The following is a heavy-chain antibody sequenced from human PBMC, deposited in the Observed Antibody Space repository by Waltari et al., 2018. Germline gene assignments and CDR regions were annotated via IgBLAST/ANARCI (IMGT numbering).Heavy chain of an antibody. D-gene: IGHD3-16*01. Sequence: QLQLQESGPRLVKPSETLSLTCSVSGDSIHTDSYYWGWIRQSPGKTLEWIGRVHSTGNTYYNPSLKSRLSISIDASKNQFSLNLTSVTTADTATYFCARRWGGRLGPNKDRPPFDYWGQGTLVTVSS. J-gene: IGHJ4*02. CDR2: VHSTGNT. V-gene: IGHV4-39*01. CDR1: GDSIHTDSYY. CDR3: ARRWGGRLGPNKDRPPFDY.